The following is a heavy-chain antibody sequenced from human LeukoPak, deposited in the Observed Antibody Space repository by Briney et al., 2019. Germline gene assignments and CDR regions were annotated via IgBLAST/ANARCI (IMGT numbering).Heavy chain of an antibody. J-gene: IGHJ4*02. D-gene: IGHD5-18*01. CDR1: GGSISSSSYY. V-gene: IGHV4-39*07. CDR3: ARHVSRGYSYGWVDY. Sequence: PSETLSLTCTVSGGSISSSSYYWGWIRQPPGKGLEWIGSIYYSGSTYYNPSLKRRVTISVDTSKNQFSLKLSSVPAADTAVYYCARHVSRGYSYGWVDYWGQGTLVTVSS. CDR2: IYYSGST.